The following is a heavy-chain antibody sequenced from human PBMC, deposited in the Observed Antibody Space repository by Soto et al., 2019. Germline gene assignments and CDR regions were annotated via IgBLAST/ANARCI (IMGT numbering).Heavy chain of an antibody. CDR2: ISAYNGNT. CDR1: GYTFTSYG. J-gene: IGHJ6*02. Sequence: ASLKVSCQASGYTFTSYGISWVRQAPGQGLEWMGWISAYNGNTNYAQKLQGRVTMTTDTSTSTAYMELRSLRSDDTAGYYCARAPEPGIAAYYYYYGMDVWGQGTTVTVSS. D-gene: IGHD6-13*01. V-gene: IGHV1-18*01. CDR3: ARAPEPGIAAYYYYYGMDV.